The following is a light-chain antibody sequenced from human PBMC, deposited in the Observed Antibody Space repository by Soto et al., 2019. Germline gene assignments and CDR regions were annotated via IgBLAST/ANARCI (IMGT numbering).Light chain of an antibody. CDR1: QSVSNSY. CDR2: GSS. J-gene: IGKJ2*01. Sequence: EIVLTQSPGTLSLSPGERATLSCRASQSVSNSYLAWFQQKPGQAPRLLIYGSSSRATGIPDRFSGSGSGTDFTLTIIRLEPEDFAVYYCQQYGNSPYTFGQGTKLEIK. CDR3: QQYGNSPYT. V-gene: IGKV3-20*01.